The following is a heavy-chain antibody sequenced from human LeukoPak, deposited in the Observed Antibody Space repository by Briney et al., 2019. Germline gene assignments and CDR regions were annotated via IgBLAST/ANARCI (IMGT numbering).Heavy chain of an antibody. CDR1: GGTFSSYA. CDR2: IIPIFGTA. J-gene: IGHJ5*02. Sequence: GSSVKVSCKASGGTFSSYAISWVRQAPGQGLEWMGGIIPIFGTANYAQKFQGRVTITADKSTSTAYMELSSLRSEDTAVYYCARDSDYGFGFDPWGQGTLVTVSS. D-gene: IGHD4-17*01. CDR3: ARDSDYGFGFDP. V-gene: IGHV1-69*06.